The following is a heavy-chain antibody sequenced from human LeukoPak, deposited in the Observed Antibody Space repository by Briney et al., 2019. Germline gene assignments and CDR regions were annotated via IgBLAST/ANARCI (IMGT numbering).Heavy chain of an antibody. CDR3: AKEYDSSGYYFSPNWYFDL. CDR1: GFTFSSYG. J-gene: IGHJ2*01. Sequence: GGSLRLSCAASGFTFSSYGMHWVRQAPGKGLEWVAVISYDGSNKYYADSVKGRFTISRDNSKNTLYLQMNSLRAEDTAVYYCAKEYDSSGYYFSPNWYFDLWGRGTLVTVSS. V-gene: IGHV3-30*18. D-gene: IGHD3-22*01. CDR2: ISYDGSNK.